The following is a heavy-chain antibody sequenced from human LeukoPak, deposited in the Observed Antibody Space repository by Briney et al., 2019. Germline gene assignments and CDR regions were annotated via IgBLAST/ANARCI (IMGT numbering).Heavy chain of an antibody. D-gene: IGHD3-3*01. J-gene: IGHJ4*02. Sequence: GGSLRLSCAASGFTFSTYSMTWVRQAPGKGLEWVSYISSRSTTIYYADSVKGRFTISRDNARNSLYLQMNSLRAEDTAVYYCARILQTLYYDFWSGYYETGIDYWGQGTLVTVSS. V-gene: IGHV3-48*04. CDR3: ARILQTLYYDFWSGYYETGIDY. CDR1: GFTFSTYS. CDR2: ISSRSTTI.